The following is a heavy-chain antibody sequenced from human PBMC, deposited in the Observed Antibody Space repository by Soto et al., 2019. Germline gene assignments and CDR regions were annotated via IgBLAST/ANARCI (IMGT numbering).Heavy chain of an antibody. Sequence: EVQLVESGGGLVKPGGSLRLSCAASGFTFSSYSMNWVRQAPGKGLEWVSSISSSSSYIYYADSVKGRFTISRDNAKNSLYQQMNSLRAEDTAVYYCARDDSSYGFDYWGQGTLVTVSS. J-gene: IGHJ4*02. CDR1: GFTFSSYS. CDR3: ARDDSSYGFDY. D-gene: IGHD6-6*01. V-gene: IGHV3-21*01. CDR2: ISSSSSYI.